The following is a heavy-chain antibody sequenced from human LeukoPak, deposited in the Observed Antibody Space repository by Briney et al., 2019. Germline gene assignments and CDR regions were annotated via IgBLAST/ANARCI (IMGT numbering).Heavy chain of an antibody. D-gene: IGHD4-11*01. Sequence: GGSLRLSCAASGFTFSSYAMRWVRQAPGKGLEWVSSISGSGGDTYYADSVKGRFTSSRDNSKNTLYLQMNSLRAEDTAVYYCADSNYWYPNDHWGQGTLVTVSA. CDR3: ADSNYWYPNDH. J-gene: IGHJ4*02. V-gene: IGHV3-23*01. CDR1: GFTFSSYA. CDR2: ISGSGGDT.